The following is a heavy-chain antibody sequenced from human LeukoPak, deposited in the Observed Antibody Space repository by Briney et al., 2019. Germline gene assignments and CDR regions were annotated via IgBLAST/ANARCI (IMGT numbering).Heavy chain of an antibody. CDR1: GGSISSYY. D-gene: IGHD4-23*01. CDR3: VRGSYGGNSGY. J-gene: IGHJ4*02. CDR2: IYYSGST. Sequence: PSETLSLTCTVSGGSISSYYWSWIRQPPGKGLEWIGYIYYSGSTNYNPSLKSRVTISVDTSKNQFSLKLSSVTAADTAVYYCVRGSYGGNSGYWGQGTLVTVSS. V-gene: IGHV4-59*01.